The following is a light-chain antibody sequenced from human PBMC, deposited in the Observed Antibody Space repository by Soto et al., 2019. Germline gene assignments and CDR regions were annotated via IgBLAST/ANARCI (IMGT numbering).Light chain of an antibody. CDR1: EAVPNN. J-gene: IGKJ1*01. Sequence: IQLTQSPSLLSASXGDRVTISCRLSEAVPNNMASYQEKKGQPXKLLNYDASILESGVTSRFSGSGYGKEFNITISILQPDDLATYECQQYNSYWTFGQGTKVDIK. CDR3: QQYNSYWT. V-gene: IGKV1-5*01. CDR2: DAS.